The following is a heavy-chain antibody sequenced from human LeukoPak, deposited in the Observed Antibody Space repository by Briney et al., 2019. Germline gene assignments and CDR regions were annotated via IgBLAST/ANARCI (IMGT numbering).Heavy chain of an antibody. V-gene: IGHV5-51*01. CDR1: GHSFTSYW. J-gene: IGHJ3*02. CDR2: IYPGDSDT. D-gene: IGHD3-22*01. Sequence: GESLKISCKGSGHSFTSYWIGWVRQMPGKGLEWMGIIYPGDSDTRYSPSFQGQVTISADKSISTAYLQWSSLKASDTAMYYCARPHKTYYYDSSGYPTAFDIWGQGTMVTVSS. CDR3: ARPHKTYYYDSSGYPTAFDI.